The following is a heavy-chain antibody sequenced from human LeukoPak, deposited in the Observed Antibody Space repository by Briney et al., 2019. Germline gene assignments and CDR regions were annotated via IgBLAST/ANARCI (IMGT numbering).Heavy chain of an antibody. D-gene: IGHD1-26*01. CDR3: AREGVLGATDY. CDR2: IYYSGST. Sequence: SETLSLTCTVSGGSISSYYWSWIRQPPGKGLEWIGYIYYSGSTNYNPSLKSRVTISVDTSKNQFSLKLSSVTAADTAVYYCAREGVLGATDYWGQGTLVTVSS. J-gene: IGHJ4*02. CDR1: GGSISSYY. V-gene: IGHV4-59*01.